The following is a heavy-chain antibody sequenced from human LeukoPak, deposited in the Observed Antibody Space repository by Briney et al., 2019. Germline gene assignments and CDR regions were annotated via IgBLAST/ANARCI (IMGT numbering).Heavy chain of an antibody. J-gene: IGHJ4*02. CDR2: ILYYSSNN. CDR3: AKAQGPRDPFFLPDY. CDR1: GFTFSSYG. V-gene: IGHV3-30*02. Sequence: GGXLRLSCAASGFTFSSYGMHWGRQAPGKGVEGVAFILYYSSNNYYADSVTLPFTISRYNSTHTLYLQMTSLRAEDTAVYYCAKAQGPRDPFFLPDYWGQGTLVTVSS. D-gene: IGHD2/OR15-2a*01.